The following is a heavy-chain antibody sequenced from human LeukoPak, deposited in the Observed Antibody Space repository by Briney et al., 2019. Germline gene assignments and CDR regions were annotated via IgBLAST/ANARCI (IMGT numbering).Heavy chain of an antibody. J-gene: IGHJ4*02. D-gene: IGHD6-19*01. Sequence: GRSLRLSCATSGFTFSSYAMSWVRQAPGKVLEWLSAISGSGGSTYYADSVKGRFTISRDNSKNTLYLQMNSLRAEDTAVYYCAKDRLPGIAVAGHDYWGQGTLVTVSS. CDR1: GFTFSSYA. V-gene: IGHV3-23*01. CDR3: AKDRLPGIAVAGHDY. CDR2: ISGSGGST.